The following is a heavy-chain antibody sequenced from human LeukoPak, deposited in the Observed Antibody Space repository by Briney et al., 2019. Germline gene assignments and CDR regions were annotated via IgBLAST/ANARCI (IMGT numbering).Heavy chain of an antibody. Sequence: GASVKVSCQASGYTFTSYAMNWVRQAPGQGLEWMGWINTNTGNPTYAQGFTGRFVFSLDTSVSTAYLQISSLKAEDTAVYYCARARTPVSPYYYDSSGYYFDYWGQGTLVTVSS. CDR3: ARARTPVSPYYYDSSGYYFDY. J-gene: IGHJ4*02. D-gene: IGHD3-22*01. CDR1: GYTFTSYA. V-gene: IGHV7-4-1*02. CDR2: INTNTGNP.